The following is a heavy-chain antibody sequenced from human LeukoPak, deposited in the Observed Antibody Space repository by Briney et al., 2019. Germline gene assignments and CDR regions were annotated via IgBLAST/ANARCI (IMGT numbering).Heavy chain of an antibody. V-gene: IGHV1-2*02. CDR1: GYTFTGYY. CDR2: INPSSGGT. D-gene: IGHD3-22*01. Sequence: ASVKVSCKASGYTFTGYYMHWVRQAPGQGLERMGWINPSSGGTNYAQKFQGRVTMTRDTSISTAYMELSRLRSDDTAVYYCARETVNYYDSSGYPWYNWFDPWGQGTPVTVSS. CDR3: ARETVNYYDSSGYPWYNWFDP. J-gene: IGHJ5*02.